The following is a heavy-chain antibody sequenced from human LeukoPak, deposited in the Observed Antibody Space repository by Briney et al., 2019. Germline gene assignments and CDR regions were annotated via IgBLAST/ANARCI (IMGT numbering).Heavy chain of an antibody. J-gene: IGHJ4*02. CDR3: ARTYYYDSSGYYVVGYFDY. Sequence: SETLSLTCTVSGGSISSGSYYWSWIRQPAGTGLEWIGRIYTSGSTNYNPSLKSRVTISVDTSKNQFSLKLSSVTAADTAVYYCARTYYYDSSGYYVVGYFDYWGQGTLVTVSS. V-gene: IGHV4-61*02. CDR2: IYTSGST. D-gene: IGHD3-22*01. CDR1: GGSISSGSYY.